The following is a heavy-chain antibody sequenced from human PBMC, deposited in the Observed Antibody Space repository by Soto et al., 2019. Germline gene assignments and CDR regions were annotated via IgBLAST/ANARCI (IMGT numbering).Heavy chain of an antibody. J-gene: IGHJ5*02. CDR1: GGSFSGYY. Sequence: SETLSLTCAVYGGSFSGYYWSWIRQPPGKGLEWIGEINHSGSTNYNPSLKSRVTISVDTSKNQFSLKLSSVTAADTAVYYCARVQYQLLVNWFDPWGQGTLVTVSS. CDR2: INHSGST. CDR3: ARVQYQLLVNWFDP. V-gene: IGHV4-34*01. D-gene: IGHD2-2*01.